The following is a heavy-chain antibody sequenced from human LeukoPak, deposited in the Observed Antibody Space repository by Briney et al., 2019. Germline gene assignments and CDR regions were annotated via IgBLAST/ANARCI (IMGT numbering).Heavy chain of an antibody. CDR2: ISSSSSYI. CDR1: GFTFSSYS. V-gene: IGHV3-21*01. CDR3: ARDGPTRPVAAIHSATYDAFDI. Sequence: PGGSLRLSCAASGFTFSSYSMNWVRQAPGKGLEWVSSISSSSSYIYYADSVKGRFTISRDNAKNSLYLQMNSLRAEDTAVYYCARDGPTRPVAAIHSATYDAFDIWGQGTTVTVSS. J-gene: IGHJ3*02. D-gene: IGHD2-15*01.